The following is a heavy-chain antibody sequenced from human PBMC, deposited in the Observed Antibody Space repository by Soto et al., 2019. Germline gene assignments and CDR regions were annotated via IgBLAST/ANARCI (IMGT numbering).Heavy chain of an antibody. D-gene: IGHD3-10*01. CDR1: GGSISSYY. CDR3: ARVWGGAFDI. V-gene: IGHV4-59*01. J-gene: IGHJ3*02. CDR2: IYYSGST. Sequence: QVQLQESGPGLVKPSEILSLTCTVSGGSISSYYWSWIRQPPGKGLEWIGYIYYSGSTNYNPSLKSRVTISVAASKTQCSLKLSSVTAADTAVYYCARVWGGAFDIWGQGTMVTVSS.